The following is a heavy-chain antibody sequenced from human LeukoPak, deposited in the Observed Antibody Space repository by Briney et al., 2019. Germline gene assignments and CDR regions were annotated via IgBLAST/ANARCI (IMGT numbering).Heavy chain of an antibody. V-gene: IGHV3-21*05. CDR1: GFTFSSYS. D-gene: IGHD1-14*01. CDR2: ISPSGTDI. CDR3: SRDPRNLDY. Sequence: GGSLRLSCAASGFTFSSYSMNWVRQAPGKGLESVSYISPSGTDISYADSVKGRFTISRDNAKNSLYLQMNSLRAEDTAVYYCSRDPRNLDYWGQGTLVTVSS. J-gene: IGHJ4*02.